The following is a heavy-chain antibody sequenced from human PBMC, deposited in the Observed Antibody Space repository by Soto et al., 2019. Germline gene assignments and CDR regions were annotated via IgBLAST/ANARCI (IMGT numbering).Heavy chain of an antibody. CDR2: IYYRGST. D-gene: IGHD4-17*01. CDR3: ARLRLPHKHFDY. J-gene: IGHJ4*02. Sequence: QVQLQESGPGLVKPSQTLSLTCTVSGGSISSGGYYWSWIRQHPGKGLEWIGYIYYRGSTYYNPSLKSRVTISVDTSKNQFSLKLSSVTAADTAVYYCARLRLPHKHFDYWGQGTLVTVSS. V-gene: IGHV4-31*03. CDR1: GGSISSGGYY.